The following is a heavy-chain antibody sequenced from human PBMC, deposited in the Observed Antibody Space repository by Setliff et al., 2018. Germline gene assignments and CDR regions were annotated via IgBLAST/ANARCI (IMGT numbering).Heavy chain of an antibody. Sequence: LRLSCAASGFTFSSYWMSWVRQAPGKGLEWVANIKQDGSEKYYVDSVKGRFTISRDNAKNSLYLQMNSLRAEDTAVYYCATSIAAAALHDAFDIWGQGTMVTVSS. CDR1: GFTFSSYW. D-gene: IGHD6-13*01. J-gene: IGHJ3*02. CDR2: IKQDGSEK. CDR3: ATSIAAAALHDAFDI. V-gene: IGHV3-7*01.